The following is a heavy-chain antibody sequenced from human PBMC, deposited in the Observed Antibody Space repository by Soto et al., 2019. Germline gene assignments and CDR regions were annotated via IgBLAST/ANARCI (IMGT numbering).Heavy chain of an antibody. CDR3: ARRSVSHSNAFDF. D-gene: IGHD2-15*01. CDR2: FIPIIGGG. Sequence: QVQLVQSGAEVKKPGSSVKVSCKASGGTFRNLAINWVRQAPGQGLEWMGGFIPIIGGGINPQKFQGRVTITSDESTSTAYMELSSLKSEDTAMYFCARRSVSHSNAFDFWGQGTMVTVSS. CDR1: GGTFRNLA. J-gene: IGHJ3*01. V-gene: IGHV1-69*01.